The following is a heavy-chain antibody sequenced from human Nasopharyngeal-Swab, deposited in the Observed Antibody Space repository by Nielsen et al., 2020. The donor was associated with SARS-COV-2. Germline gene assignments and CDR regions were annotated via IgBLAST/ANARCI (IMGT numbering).Heavy chain of an antibody. D-gene: IGHD3-22*01. Sequence: RQAPGKGLEWIGYIYYSGSTNYNPSLKSRVTISVDTSKNQFSLKLSSVTAADTAVYYCARTSSYYYDSSGYYDYWGQGTLVTSPQ. CDR2: IYYSGST. CDR3: ARTSSYYYDSSGYYDY. J-gene: IGHJ4*02. V-gene: IGHV4-59*01.